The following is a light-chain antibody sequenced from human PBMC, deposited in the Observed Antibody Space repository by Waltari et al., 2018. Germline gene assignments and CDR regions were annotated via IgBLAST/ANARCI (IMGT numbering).Light chain of an antibody. J-gene: IGLJ1*01. CDR3: CAYVGNNNFV. CDR2: GGS. V-gene: IGLV2-23*01. CDR1: SSNIGTYNL. Sequence: QSALTQPASVSGSPGQPIPIPCTGTSSNIGTYNLVSWYQQLPGKDPKLMIYGGSRRPPGISNRFSGSRSGNTASLTISGLQADDEADYYCCAYVGNNNFVFGNGTKVTVL.